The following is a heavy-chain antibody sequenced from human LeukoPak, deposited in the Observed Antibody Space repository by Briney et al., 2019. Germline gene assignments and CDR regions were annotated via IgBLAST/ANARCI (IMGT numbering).Heavy chain of an antibody. V-gene: IGHV1-69*05. CDR3: ARALLITYSFDP. J-gene: IGHJ5*02. D-gene: IGHD3-16*01. CDR1: GGTFSSYA. CDR2: IIPIFGTA. Sequence: ASVKVSCKASGGTFSSYAISWVRHAPGQGLEWMGRIIPIFGTANYAQKFQGRVTITTDESTSTAYMELSSLRSEDTAVYYCARALLITYSFDPWGQGTLVTVSS.